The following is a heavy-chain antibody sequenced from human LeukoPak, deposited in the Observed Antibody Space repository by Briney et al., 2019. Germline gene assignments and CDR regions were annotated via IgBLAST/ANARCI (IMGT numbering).Heavy chain of an antibody. D-gene: IGHD6-13*01. CDR2: INHSGST. CDR1: GGSFSGYY. CDR3: ARVPAAGTGPDY. J-gene: IGHJ4*02. Sequence: SETLSLTCAVYGGSFSGYYWSWIRQPPGKGLEWIGEINHSGSTNYNPSLKSRVTISVDTSKNQFSLKLSSVTAADTAVYYCARVPAAGTGPDYWGQGTLVTVSS. V-gene: IGHV4-34*01.